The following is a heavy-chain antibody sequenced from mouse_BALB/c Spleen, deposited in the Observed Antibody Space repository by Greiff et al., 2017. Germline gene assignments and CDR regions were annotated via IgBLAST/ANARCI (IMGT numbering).Heavy chain of an antibody. CDR3: ARHGRYDAWFAY. V-gene: IGHV5-12-2*01. CDR2: ISNGGGST. CDR1: GFTFSSYT. Sequence: EVQLVESGGGLVQPGGSLKLSCAASGFTFSSYTMSWVRQTPEKRLEWVAYISNGGGSTYYPDTVKGRFTISRDNAKNTLYLQMSSLKSEDTAMYYCARHGRYDAWFAYWGQGTLVTVSA. J-gene: IGHJ3*01. D-gene: IGHD2-14*01.